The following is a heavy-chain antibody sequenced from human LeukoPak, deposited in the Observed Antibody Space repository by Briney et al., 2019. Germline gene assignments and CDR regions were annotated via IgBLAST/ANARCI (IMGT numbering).Heavy chain of an antibody. CDR1: GFTFSSYA. J-gene: IGHJ4*02. Sequence: PGGSLRLSCAVSGFTFSSYAMSWVRQAPGKGLEWVSAISGSGGSTYYADSVKGRFTISRDNSKNTLYLQMNSLRAEDMAVYYCATNLTLYSSGWYYFDYWGQGTLVTVSS. V-gene: IGHV3-23*01. D-gene: IGHD6-19*01. CDR2: ISGSGGST. CDR3: ATNLTLYSSGWYYFDY.